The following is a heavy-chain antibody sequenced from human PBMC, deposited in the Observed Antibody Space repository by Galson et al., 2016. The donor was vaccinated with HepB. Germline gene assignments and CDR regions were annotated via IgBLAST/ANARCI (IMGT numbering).Heavy chain of an antibody. V-gene: IGHV3-11*01. Sequence: SLRLSCAASGFMFSAYAMAWIRQTPEKGLQCVAYISASSDVIYHVDSVEGRFTISRDNAQSSLFLQMNSLRVEDSAIYYCVRGDYGFDIWGQGTTVTVSS. CDR2: ISASSDVI. J-gene: IGHJ6*02. D-gene: IGHD3-3*01. CDR1: GFMFSAYA. CDR3: VRGDYGFDI.